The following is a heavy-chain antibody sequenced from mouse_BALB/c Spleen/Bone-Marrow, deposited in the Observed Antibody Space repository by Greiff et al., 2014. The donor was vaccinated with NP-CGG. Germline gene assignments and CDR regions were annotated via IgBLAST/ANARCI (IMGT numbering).Heavy chain of an antibody. Sequence: VKLMESGAELMKPGASVKISCKATGYTLSSYWIEWVKQRPGHGLEWIGEILPGSGSTNYNEKFKGKATFTADTSSNTAYMQLSSLTSEDSAVYYCARLNYYGSLDYWGQGTTLTVSS. CDR2: ILPGSGST. V-gene: IGHV1-9*01. CDR1: GYTLSSYW. J-gene: IGHJ2*01. D-gene: IGHD1-1*01. CDR3: ARLNYYGSLDY.